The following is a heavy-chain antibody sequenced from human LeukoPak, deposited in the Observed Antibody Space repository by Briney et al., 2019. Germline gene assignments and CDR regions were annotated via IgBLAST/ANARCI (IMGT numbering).Heavy chain of an antibody. Sequence: PSETLSLTCVVSGYSISSGNYWGWIRQSPGKGLEWIESIYHSGSTYYNPSLKSRVTISVDTSKNQFSLKLNSVTAADTAVYYCARARVGAALFDYWGQGTLLTVSS. CDR2: IYHSGST. V-gene: IGHV4-38-2*01. CDR3: ARARVGAALFDY. CDR1: GYSISSGNY. J-gene: IGHJ4*02. D-gene: IGHD1-26*01.